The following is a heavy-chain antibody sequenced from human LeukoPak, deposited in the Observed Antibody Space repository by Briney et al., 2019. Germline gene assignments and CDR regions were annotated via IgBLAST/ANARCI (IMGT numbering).Heavy chain of an antibody. V-gene: IGHV3-53*01. CDR3: ATGRYGDYDY. D-gene: IGHD4-17*01. Sequence: GGSLRLSCAASGFTVSSNYMSWVRQAPGKGPEWVSVIYSGGSTYYADSVKGRFTISRDNSKNTLYLQMNSLRAEGTAVYYCATGRYGDYDYWGQGTLVTVSS. CDR2: IYSGGST. J-gene: IGHJ4*02. CDR1: GFTVSSNY.